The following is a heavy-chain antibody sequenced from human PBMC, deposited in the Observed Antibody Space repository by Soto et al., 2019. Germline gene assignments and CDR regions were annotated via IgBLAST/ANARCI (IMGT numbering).Heavy chain of an antibody. V-gene: IGHV3-23*01. D-gene: IGHD6-19*01. CDR1: GFSFGNFA. CDR3: RKTSGGCPEFDY. J-gene: IGHJ4*02. CDR2: VDFSGTYT. Sequence: PGGSLRLSCAASGFSFGNFAMNCVRQPPGKGLECVSSVDFSGTYTFYAASVKGRFSISRDNSHNMVYLEMNGLRAYDTAVYYCRKTSGGCPEFDYWGQG.